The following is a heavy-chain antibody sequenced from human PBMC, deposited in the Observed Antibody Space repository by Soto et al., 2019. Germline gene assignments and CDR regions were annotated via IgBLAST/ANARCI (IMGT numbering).Heavy chain of an antibody. J-gene: IGHJ4*02. Sequence: QLLESGGGFVQPGGSLRLSCVASGFTFSNFAMAWVRQAPGEGLEWVSAISGSSDDTFYADSMKGRFTISRDNPKDTLYLQINSLRAENPTVYYRASTLPTTVTTYGFWGQGTLVTVSS. D-gene: IGHD1-1*01. CDR3: ASTLPTTVTTYGF. CDR2: ISGSSDDT. CDR1: GFTFSNFA. V-gene: IGHV3-23*01.